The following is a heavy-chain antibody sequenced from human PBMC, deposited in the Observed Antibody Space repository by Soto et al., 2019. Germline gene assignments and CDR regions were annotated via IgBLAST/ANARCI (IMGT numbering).Heavy chain of an antibody. Sequence: ASVKVSCKASGYTFTGYYLHWVRQAPGQGLEWMGWINPNNGGTNYAQKFQDWVTMTRDTSISTVYMELSRLRSDDTALYFCARGRKGLLYDFDFWGQGTMVTVSS. CDR2: INPNNGGT. D-gene: IGHD2-21*01. J-gene: IGHJ3*01. CDR3: ARGRKGLLYDFDF. V-gene: IGHV1-2*04. CDR1: GYTFTGYY.